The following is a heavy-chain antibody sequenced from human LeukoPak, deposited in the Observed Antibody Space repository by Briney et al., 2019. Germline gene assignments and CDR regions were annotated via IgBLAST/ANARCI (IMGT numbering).Heavy chain of an antibody. V-gene: IGHV3-30*02. D-gene: IGHD3-22*01. J-gene: IGHJ3*02. CDR1: GFIFTSYG. CDR2: IRFDGTRA. CDR3: AKVSVVMVNDTFDI. Sequence: PGESLRLSCAASGFIFTSYGMHWVREAPGRGLEWVAFIRFDGTRAYYADSVKGRFTVARDNSKNTLYLQMNSLRVEDTAVYYCAKVSVVMVNDTFDIWGQGTMVIVSS.